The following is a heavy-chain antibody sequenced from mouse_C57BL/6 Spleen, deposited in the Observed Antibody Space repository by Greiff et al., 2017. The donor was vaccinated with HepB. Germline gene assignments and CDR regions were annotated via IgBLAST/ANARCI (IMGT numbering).Heavy chain of an antibody. CDR1: GFTFTDYY. CDR3: ARWDYSSYFDY. D-gene: IGHD2-12*01. V-gene: IGHV7-3*01. CDR2: IRNKANGYTT. J-gene: IGHJ2*01. Sequence: EVMLVESGGGLVQPGGSLSLSCAASGFTFTDYYMSWVRQPPGKALEWLGFIRNKANGYTTEYSASVKGRFTISRDNSQSILYLQMNALRAEDSATYYCARWDYSSYFDYWGQGTTLTVSS.